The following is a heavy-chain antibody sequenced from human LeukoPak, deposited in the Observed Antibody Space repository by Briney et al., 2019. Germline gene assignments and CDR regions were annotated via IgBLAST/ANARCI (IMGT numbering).Heavy chain of an antibody. CDR3: ARPRGLDYYDSSVILDY. D-gene: IGHD3-22*01. J-gene: IGHJ4*02. CDR1: GFTFSXYS. V-gene: IGHV3-21*01. CDR2: ISSSSSYI. Sequence: GGSLRLXCAASGFTFSXYSMTWVRQXPGKGLEWVSSISSSSSYIYYADSVKGRFTISRDNAKNSLYLQMNSLRAEDTAVYYCARPRGLDYYDSSVILDYWGQGTLVTVSS.